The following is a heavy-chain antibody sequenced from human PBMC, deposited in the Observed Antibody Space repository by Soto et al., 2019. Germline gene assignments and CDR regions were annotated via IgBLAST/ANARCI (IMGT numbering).Heavy chain of an antibody. D-gene: IGHD6-19*01. V-gene: IGHV4-39*01. Sequence: SETLSLTCTVSGGSISSSSYYWGWIRQPPGKGLEWIGSIYYSGSTYYNPSLKSRVTISVDTSKNQFSLKLSSVTAAVTAVYYCARTRAVWFDPGGKGTRFTV. CDR3: ARTRAVWFDP. CDR1: GGSISSSSYY. CDR2: IYYSGST. J-gene: IGHJ5*02.